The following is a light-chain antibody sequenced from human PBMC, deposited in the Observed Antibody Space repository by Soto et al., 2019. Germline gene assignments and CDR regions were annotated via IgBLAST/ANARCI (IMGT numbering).Light chain of an antibody. J-gene: IGLJ2*01. CDR3: SSYTIYSTLLL. CDR1: SSDIGGYKY. V-gene: IGLV2-14*01. CDR2: EVT. Sequence: QSALTQPASVSGSPGQSITISCTGTSSDIGGYKYVSWYQQHPGKAPKLIIYEVTNRPSGVSDRFSGSKSGNTASLTISGLQAEDEADYYCSSYTIYSTLLLFGGGTKLT.